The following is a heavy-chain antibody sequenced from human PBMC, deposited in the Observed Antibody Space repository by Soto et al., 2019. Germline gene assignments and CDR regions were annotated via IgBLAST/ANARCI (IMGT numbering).Heavy chain of an antibody. CDR1: GYTFPSYG. CDR3: ARSPYGDYVQGYLDY. D-gene: IGHD4-17*01. V-gene: IGHV1-18*01. CDR2: ISAYNGNT. Sequence: GASVQVSCQASGYTFPSYGISWVRQAKEQGLEWMGWISAYNGNTNYAQKLQGRVTMTTDTSTSTAYMELRSLRSDDTAVYYCARSPYGDYVQGYLDYRGQGTLVTVSS. J-gene: IGHJ4*02.